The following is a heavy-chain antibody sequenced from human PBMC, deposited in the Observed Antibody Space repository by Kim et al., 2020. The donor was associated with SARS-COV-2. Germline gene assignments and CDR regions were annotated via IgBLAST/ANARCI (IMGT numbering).Heavy chain of an antibody. CDR2: ISHSGST. V-gene: IGHV4-34*01. CDR1: GGSFNNYY. J-gene: IGHJ5*02. Sequence: SETLSLTCAVYGGSFNNYYWNWIRQSPGKGLEWIGDISHSGSTTYNPSLETRVTISLDTFNNRFSLRLTSVTAADTAVYYCARFDFWSGTMFDLWGQGAL. D-gene: IGHD3-3*01. CDR3: ARFDFWSGTMFDL.